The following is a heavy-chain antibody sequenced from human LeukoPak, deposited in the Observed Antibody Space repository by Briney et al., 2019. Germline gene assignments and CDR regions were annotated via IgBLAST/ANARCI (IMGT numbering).Heavy chain of an antibody. D-gene: IGHD3-22*01. CDR3: ARPLYYYDSSGFGY. CDR1: GYSFTNYC. J-gene: IGHJ4*02. CDR2: IYPGDSDT. V-gene: IGHV5-51*01. Sequence: GESLKISNKGSGYSFTNYCIGWVRQIPGKGLEWMGIIYPGDSDTRYSPSLQSHVTISADKSISTAYLQWSSLKASDTAMYYCARPLYYYDSSGFGYWGQGTLVTVSS.